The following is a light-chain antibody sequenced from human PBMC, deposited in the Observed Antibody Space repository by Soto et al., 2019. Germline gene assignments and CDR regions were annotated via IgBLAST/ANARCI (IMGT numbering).Light chain of an antibody. CDR3: QTWGTGIHVV. CDR1: SGHSSYA. CDR2: LDSDGSH. Sequence: QLVLTQSPSASASLGASVKLTCTLSSGHSSYAIAWHQQQPEKGPRYLMKLDSDGSHTKGDASPDRFSGSSSGAERYLTISSLQSEDEADYYCQTWGTGIHVVFGGGTQLTVL. V-gene: IGLV4-69*01. J-gene: IGLJ2*01.